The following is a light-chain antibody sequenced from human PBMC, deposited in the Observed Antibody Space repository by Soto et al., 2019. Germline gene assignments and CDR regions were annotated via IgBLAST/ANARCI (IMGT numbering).Light chain of an antibody. CDR3: HQYHNWPQT. J-gene: IGKJ1*01. V-gene: IGKV3-15*01. Sequence: EIVMTQSPATLSVSPGEIVTLSFRASQSFGTNLAWYQQRSGQAPRLLIYGASTRAAGIPARFSGSGSGTEFTLTISSLQSEDFAVYYCHQYHNWPQTFGQGTKVDIK. CDR2: GAS. CDR1: QSFGTN.